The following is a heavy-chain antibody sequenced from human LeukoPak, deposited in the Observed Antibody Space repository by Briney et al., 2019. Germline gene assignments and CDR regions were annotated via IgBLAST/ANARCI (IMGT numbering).Heavy chain of an antibody. J-gene: IGHJ5*02. D-gene: IGHD2-21*02. Sequence: SVKVSCKASGSTFSSYAISWVRQAPGQGLEWMGRIIPILGIANYAQKFQGRVTITADKSTSTAYMELGSLRSEDTAVYYCARDRVVVTATWFDPGGQGTLVTVSS. CDR1: GSTFSSYA. V-gene: IGHV1-69*04. CDR3: ARDRVVVTATWFDP. CDR2: IIPILGIA.